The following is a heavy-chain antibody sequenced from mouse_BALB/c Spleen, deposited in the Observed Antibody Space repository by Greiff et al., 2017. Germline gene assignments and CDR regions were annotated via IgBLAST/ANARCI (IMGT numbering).Heavy chain of an antibody. J-gene: IGHJ4*01. CDR2: INPGSGNT. CDR3: ARGGRDYAMDY. V-gene: IGHV1-54*01. CDR1: GYAFTNYL. Sequence: QVQLQQSGAELVRPGTSVKVSCKASGYAFTNYLIEWVKQRPGQGLEWIGVINPGSGNTNYNEKFKGKATLTVDTSSSTAYVDLSSLTSEDSAVYYCARGGRDYAMDYRGQGTSVTVSS.